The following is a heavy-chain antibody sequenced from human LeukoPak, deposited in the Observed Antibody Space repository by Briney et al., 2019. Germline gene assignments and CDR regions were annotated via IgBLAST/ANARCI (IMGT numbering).Heavy chain of an antibody. D-gene: IGHD6-19*01. J-gene: IGHJ4*02. CDR1: GFTFTSYE. V-gene: IGHV3-48*03. CDR2: ISSSGSTI. Sequence: PGGSLRLSCAASGFTFTSYEMNWVRQAPGKGLEWVSYISSSGSTIYYADSVKGRFTISRDNAKNSLYLQMNSLRAEDTSVYYCAKYQRQWLPKGGFDYWGQGTLVTVSS. CDR3: AKYQRQWLPKGGFDY.